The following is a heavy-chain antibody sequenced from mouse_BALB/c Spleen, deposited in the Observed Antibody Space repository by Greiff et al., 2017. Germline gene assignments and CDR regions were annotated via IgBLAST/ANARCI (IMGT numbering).Heavy chain of an antibody. D-gene: IGHD2-1*01. Sequence: EVKLQESGPELVKPGASVKMSCKASGYTFTSYVMHWVKQKPGQGLEWIGYINPYNDGTKYNEKFKGKASLTSDKSSSTAYMELSSLTSEDSAVYYCAREENYGNYDYAMDYWGQGTSVTVSS. V-gene: IGHV1-14*01. J-gene: IGHJ4*01. CDR1: GYTFTSYV. CDR3: AREENYGNYDYAMDY. CDR2: INPYNDGT.